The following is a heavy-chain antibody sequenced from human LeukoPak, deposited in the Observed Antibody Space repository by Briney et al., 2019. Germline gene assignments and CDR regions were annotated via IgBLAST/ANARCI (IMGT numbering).Heavy chain of an antibody. V-gene: IGHV1-69*13. D-gene: IGHD3-9*01. J-gene: IGHJ5*02. CDR1: AYTYSDYY. CDR3: ARAQRQVLRYFEWFDP. CDR2: IIPIFGTA. Sequence: SVKVSRKASAYTYSDYYMHWVRQAPGQGLEWMGGIIPIFGTANYAQKFQGRVTITADESTSTAYMELSSLRSEDTAVYYCARAQRQVLRYFEWFDPWGQGTLVTVSS.